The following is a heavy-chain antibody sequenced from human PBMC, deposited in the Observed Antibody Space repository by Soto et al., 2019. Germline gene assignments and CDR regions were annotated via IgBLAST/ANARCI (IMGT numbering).Heavy chain of an antibody. CDR3: ARGHPRTSTLTLFDY. D-gene: IGHD1-1*01. Sequence: SVKVSCKASGGTFSSYTISWVRQAPGQGLEWMGRIIPILGIANYAQKFQGRVTITADKSTSTAYMELSSLRSEDTAVYYCARGHPRTSTLTLFDYWGQGTLVTVSS. CDR2: IIPILGIA. CDR1: GGTFSSYT. J-gene: IGHJ4*02. V-gene: IGHV1-69*02.